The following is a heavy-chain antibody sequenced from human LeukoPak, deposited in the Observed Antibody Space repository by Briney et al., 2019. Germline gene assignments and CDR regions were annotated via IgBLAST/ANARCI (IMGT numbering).Heavy chain of an antibody. CDR1: GGSFSGYY. D-gene: IGHD5-18*01. CDR2: INHSGST. CDR3: ARGLDTAMDHGMDV. V-gene: IGHV4-34*01. J-gene: IGHJ6*04. Sequence: SETLSLTCAVYGGSFSGYYWSWIRQPPGKGLEWIGEINHSGSTNYNPSLKSRVTISVDTSKNQFSLKLSSVTAADTAVYYCARGLDTAMDHGMDVWGKGTTVTVSS.